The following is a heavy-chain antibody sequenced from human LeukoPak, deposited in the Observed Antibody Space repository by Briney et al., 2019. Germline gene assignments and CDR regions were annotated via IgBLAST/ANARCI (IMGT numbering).Heavy chain of an antibody. CDR3: TRDSAPITMVVEVPAGFDY. CDR2: INSRSDTI. D-gene: IGHD3-22*01. Sequence: GGSLRLSCEASGVTFRTSSMNWVRQAPGRGVEWGSYINSRSDTIYYADSVKGGFTISRDNAKNRLYLEKNRLRDDETAMYYCTRDSAPITMVVEVPAGFDYWGQGTQVTVSS. V-gene: IGHV3-48*02. J-gene: IGHJ4*02. CDR1: GVTFRTSS.